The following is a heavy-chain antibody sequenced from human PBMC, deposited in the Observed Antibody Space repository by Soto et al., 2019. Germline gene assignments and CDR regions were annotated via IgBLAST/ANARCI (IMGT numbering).Heavy chain of an antibody. J-gene: IGHJ6*02. V-gene: IGHV4-59*01. Sequence: SETLSLTCTVSGGSITGYHWSWIRQLPETGLEWIGYMHYSGNTNYNPSVKTRVTMSLDTSNNQFSLKLTSVTAADTAVYYCARGFALAAHGLDVWGQGTTVTVSS. CDR3: ARGFALAAHGLDV. D-gene: IGHD6-25*01. CDR1: GGSITGYH. CDR2: MHYSGNT.